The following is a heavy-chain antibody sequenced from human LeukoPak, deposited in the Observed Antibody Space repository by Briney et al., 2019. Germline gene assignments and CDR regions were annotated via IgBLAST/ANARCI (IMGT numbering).Heavy chain of an antibody. J-gene: IGHJ4*01. Sequence: GGSLRLSCAASGFTFSSYWMSWVRQAPGKGLEWVANIKQDGSEKHYVDSVKGRFTISRDNAKNSLYLQMNSLRAEDTAVYYCAREGGAVLLWFGESYFDYWGHGTLVTVSS. CDR2: IKQDGSEK. CDR1: GFTFSSYW. V-gene: IGHV3-7*01. D-gene: IGHD3-10*01. CDR3: AREGGAVLLWFGESYFDY.